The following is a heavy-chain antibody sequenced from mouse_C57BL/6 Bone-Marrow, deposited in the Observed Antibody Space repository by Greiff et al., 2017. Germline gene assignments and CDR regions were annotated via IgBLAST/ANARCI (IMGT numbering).Heavy chain of an antibody. CDR2: ISDGGSYT. J-gene: IGHJ1*03. Sequence: EVQLQESGGGLVKPGGSLKLSCAASGFTFSSYAMSWVRQTPEKRLEWVATISDGGSYTYYPDNVKGRFTISRDNAKNNLYLQMSHLKSEDTAMYYCARDGPRWYFDVWGTGTTVTVSS. CDR1: GFTFSSYA. V-gene: IGHV5-4*01. CDR3: ARDGPRWYFDV.